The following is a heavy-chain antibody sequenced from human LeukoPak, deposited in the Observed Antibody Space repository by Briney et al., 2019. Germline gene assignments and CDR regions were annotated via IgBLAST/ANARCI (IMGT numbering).Heavy chain of an antibody. J-gene: IGHJ5*02. CDR2: IYYSGST. CDR3: ARHVFRGYYLELWFDP. V-gene: IGHV4-39*01. CDR1: GGSISSSSYY. Sequence: PSETLSLTCTVSGGSISSSSYYWGWIRQPPGKGLEWIGSIYYSGSTYYNPSLESRVTISVDTSKNQFSLKLSSVTAADTAVYYCARHVFRGYYLELWFDPWGQGTLVTVSS. D-gene: IGHD3-22*01.